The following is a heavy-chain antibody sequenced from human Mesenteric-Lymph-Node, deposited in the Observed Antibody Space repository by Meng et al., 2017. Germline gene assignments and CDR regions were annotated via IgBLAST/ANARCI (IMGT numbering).Heavy chain of an antibody. V-gene: IGHV3-74*03. D-gene: IGHD1-1*01. CDR3: TNDRLNH. CDR1: GFSFTDHW. Sequence: VQLVELGGGVVQPGRSLRLSCTASGFSFTDHWMHWVRQGPGKGPVWVSRIDPDGSDPTYADSVKGRFSISRDNAKNSVYLQMNSLRAEDSALYYCTNDRLNHWGQGALVTVSS. J-gene: IGHJ1*01. CDR2: IDPDGSDP.